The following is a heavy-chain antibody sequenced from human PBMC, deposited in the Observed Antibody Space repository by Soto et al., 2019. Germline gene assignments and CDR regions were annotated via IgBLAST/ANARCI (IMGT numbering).Heavy chain of an antibody. CDR3: ARDTGVWNTELFDP. CDR2: TYYRSKWYN. CDR1: GDSVSSNTAA. Sequence: PSQTLSLTCAISGDSVSSNTAAWNWIRQSPSRGLEWLGRTYYRSKWYNDYAESVKSRITVNPDTSKNQFSLQLNFVTPDDTAVYYCARDTGVWNTELFDPWGQGTLVTVSS. D-gene: IGHD1-1*01. V-gene: IGHV6-1*01. J-gene: IGHJ5*02.